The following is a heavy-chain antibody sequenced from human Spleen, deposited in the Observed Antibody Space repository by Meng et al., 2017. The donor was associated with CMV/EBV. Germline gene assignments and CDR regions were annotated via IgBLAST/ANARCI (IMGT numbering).Heavy chain of an antibody. CDR2: ISYDGNNE. Sequence: GESLKISCAASGFTFSEYAIHWVRQAPGKGLEWVAIISYDGNNEYYADSVKGRFTVSRDNSENSLYLRMNSLRPEDTAVYYCARSFVTFSYSSIWYLYWGQGALVTVSS. CDR3: ARSFVTFSYSSIWYLY. D-gene: IGHD6-13*01. CDR1: GFTFSEYA. J-gene: IGHJ4*02. V-gene: IGHV3-30-3*01.